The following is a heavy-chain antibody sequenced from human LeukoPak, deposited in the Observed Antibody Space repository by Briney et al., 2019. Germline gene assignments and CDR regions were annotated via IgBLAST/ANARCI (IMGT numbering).Heavy chain of an antibody. J-gene: IGHJ6*03. CDR3: ARAVNILTGYYTDYYYMDV. D-gene: IGHD3-9*01. Sequence: ASVKVSCKASGYTFTSYGISWVRQAPGQGLEWMGWISAYNGNTNYAQKLQGRVTMTTDTSTSTAYMELRSLRSDDTAVYYCARAVNILTGYYTDYYYMDVWGKGTTVTVSS. CDR1: GYTFTSYG. V-gene: IGHV1-18*01. CDR2: ISAYNGNT.